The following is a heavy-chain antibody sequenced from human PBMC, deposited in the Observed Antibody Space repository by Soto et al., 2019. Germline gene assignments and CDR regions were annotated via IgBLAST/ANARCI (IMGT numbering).Heavy chain of an antibody. CDR3: ARLYISGRLGH. CDR2: IYPGDSDT. Sequence: PGESLKISCKGSGYSFTSNWIGWVRQMPGKGLEWMGIIYPGDSDTRYSPSFRGQVTISVDKSISTTYLQWSSLKASDTAIYYCARLYISGRLGHWGQGTLVTSPQ. CDR1: GYSFTSNW. J-gene: IGHJ4*02. D-gene: IGHD3-10*01. V-gene: IGHV5-51*01.